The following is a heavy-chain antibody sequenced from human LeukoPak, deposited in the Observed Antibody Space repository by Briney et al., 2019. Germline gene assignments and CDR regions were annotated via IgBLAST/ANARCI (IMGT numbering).Heavy chain of an antibody. Sequence: PSETLSLTCAVYGGSFSGYYWSWIRQPPGKGLEWIGSIYYSGSTYYNPSLKSRVTISVDTSKNQFSLKLSSVTAADTAVYYCARIGYSYGPYFDYWGQGTLVTVSS. CDR2: IYYSGST. D-gene: IGHD5-18*01. V-gene: IGHV4-34*01. CDR3: ARIGYSYGPYFDY. CDR1: GGSFSGYY. J-gene: IGHJ4*02.